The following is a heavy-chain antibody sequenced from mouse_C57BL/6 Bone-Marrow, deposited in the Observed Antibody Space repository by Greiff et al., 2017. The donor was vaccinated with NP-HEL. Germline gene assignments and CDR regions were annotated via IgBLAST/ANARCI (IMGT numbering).Heavy chain of an antibody. V-gene: IGHV5-9*01. CDR1: GFTFSSYT. D-gene: IGHD2-5*01. Sequence: EVKVVESGGGLVKPGGSLKLSCAASGFTFSSYTMSWVRQTPEKRLEWVATISGGGGNTYYPDSVKGRFTISRDNAKNTLYLQMSSLRSEDTALYYCARRDYYSNYEDAMDYWGQGTSVTVSS. J-gene: IGHJ4*01. CDR2: ISGGGGNT. CDR3: ARRDYYSNYEDAMDY.